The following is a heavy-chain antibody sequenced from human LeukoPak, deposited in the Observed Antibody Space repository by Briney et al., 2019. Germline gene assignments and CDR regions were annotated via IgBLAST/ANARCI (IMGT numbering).Heavy chain of an antibody. CDR3: AADRGVVPADIWHSTARWFDP. CDR2: INPNSGGT. J-gene: IGHJ5*02. V-gene: IGHV1-2*02. D-gene: IGHD2-2*02. Sequence: ASVKVSCKASGYTFTGYYMHWVRQAPGQGLEWMGWINPNSGGTNYAQKFQGRVTMTRDTSISTAYMELGRLRSDDTVVYYCAADRGVVPADIWHSTARWFDPWGQGTLVTVSS. CDR1: GYTFTGYY.